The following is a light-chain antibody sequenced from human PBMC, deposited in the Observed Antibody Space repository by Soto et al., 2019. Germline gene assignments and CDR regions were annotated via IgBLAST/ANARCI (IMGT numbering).Light chain of an antibody. CDR1: QSISIW. CDR3: QQYNNYTPRT. Sequence: DIQMTQSPSTLSASVGERVTLTCRASQSISIWLAWYQQKPGKAPKILIYKASSIESGVPSRFSGSGSGTEFTLTISSLQPDDFATYYCQQYNNYTPRTFGQGTKVEIK. J-gene: IGKJ1*01. V-gene: IGKV1-5*03. CDR2: KAS.